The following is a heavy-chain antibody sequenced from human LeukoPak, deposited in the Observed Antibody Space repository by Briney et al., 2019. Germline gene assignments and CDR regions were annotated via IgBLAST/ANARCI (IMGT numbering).Heavy chain of an antibody. CDR1: GGSISSSSYY. CDR2: IYYSGST. CDR3: ARGQIAAAGNWNYDY. Sequence: SETLSLTCTVSGGSISSSSYYWGWIRQPPGKGLEWIGSIYYSGSTYYNPSLKSRVTISVDTSENQFSLKLSSVTAADTAVYYCARGQIAAAGNWNYDYWGQGTLVTVSS. J-gene: IGHJ4*02. V-gene: IGHV4-39*07. D-gene: IGHD6-13*01.